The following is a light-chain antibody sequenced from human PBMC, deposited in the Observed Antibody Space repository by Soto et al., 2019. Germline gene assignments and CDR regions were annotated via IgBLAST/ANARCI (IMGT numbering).Light chain of an antibody. CDR3: SSYAGSDVFV. V-gene: IGLV2-8*01. CDR1: SSDVGDYNY. J-gene: IGLJ1*01. Sequence: QSALAQPPSASGSPGQSVTISCTGTSSDVGDYNYVSWYQQHPGKAPKLMIYEVNKRPSGVPDRFSGSKAGNTASLTVFGLQAEDEADYYCSSYAGSDVFVFRTGTKVTVL. CDR2: EVN.